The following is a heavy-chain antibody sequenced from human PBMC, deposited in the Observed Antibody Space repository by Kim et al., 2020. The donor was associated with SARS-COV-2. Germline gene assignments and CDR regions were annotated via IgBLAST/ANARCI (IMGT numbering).Heavy chain of an antibody. CDR3: AREKFIGSFDY. D-gene: IGHD1-26*01. CDR1: GDYINDYY. CDR2: IYYSGDT. Sequence: SETLSLTCTVSGDYINDYYWNWIRRPPGRGLEWIVYIYYSGDTKYNPSLESRVTISVDRSQHQFSLRLTSVTDADTAVYYCAREKFIGSFDYWGQGSLV. V-gene: IGHV4-59*01. J-gene: IGHJ4*02.